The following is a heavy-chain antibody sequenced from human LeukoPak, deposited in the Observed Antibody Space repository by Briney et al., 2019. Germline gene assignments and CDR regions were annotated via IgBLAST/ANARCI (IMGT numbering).Heavy chain of an antibody. J-gene: IGHJ4*02. Sequence: GGSLRLSCAASGFSVSSSYMSWVRQAPGKGLEWVSAMYSGGIPYYADSVKGRFTIFRDNSKNTLYLQMNNLRAEDTAVYYCAREGTGYHFDSWGQGTLVTVSS. CDR2: MYSGGIP. D-gene: IGHD3/OR15-3a*01. V-gene: IGHV3-53*01. CDR1: GFSVSSSY. CDR3: AREGTGYHFDS.